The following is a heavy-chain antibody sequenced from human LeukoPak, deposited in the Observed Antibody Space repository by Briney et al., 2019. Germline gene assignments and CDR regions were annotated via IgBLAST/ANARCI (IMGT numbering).Heavy chain of an antibody. J-gene: IGHJ6*02. CDR3: ARNPSYCSSTSCYDEGWDYYYGMDV. CDR2: IYYSGST. Sequence: SQTLSLTCTVSGGSISSGGYYWSWIRQHPGKGLEWIGYIYYSGSTYYNPSLKSRVTISVDTSKNQFSLKLSSVTAADTAVYYCARNPSYCSSTSCYDEGWDYYYGMDVWGQGTTVTVSS. CDR1: GGSISSGGYY. D-gene: IGHD2-2*01. V-gene: IGHV4-31*03.